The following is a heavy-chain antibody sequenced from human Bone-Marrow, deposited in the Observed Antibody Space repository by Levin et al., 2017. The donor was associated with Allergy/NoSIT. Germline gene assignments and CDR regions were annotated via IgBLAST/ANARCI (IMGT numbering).Heavy chain of an antibody. Sequence: ASVKVSCKASGYTFTDFYMHWVRQAPGQGLEWMGWINPNSGGTNYAQKFQGWVTMTRDTSISAAYMELSSLRSDDTAVYYCARLYYYDSSGYYDDCWGQGTLVTVSS. CDR2: INPNSGGT. CDR1: GYTFTDFY. CDR3: ARLYYYDSSGYYDDC. V-gene: IGHV1-2*04. J-gene: IGHJ4*02. D-gene: IGHD3-22*01.